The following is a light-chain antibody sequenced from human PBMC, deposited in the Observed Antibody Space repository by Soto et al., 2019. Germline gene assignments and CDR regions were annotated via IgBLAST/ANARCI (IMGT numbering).Light chain of an antibody. J-gene: IGKJ1*01. V-gene: IGKV3-11*01. CDR3: QQRSNWPGT. Sequence: EIVLAQSPANVSLSPGERTTLCWGASQSVRTSLAWYQQQPGQAPRLLIYDASNKATGIPARFSGSGSGTDFTLTIGSLDFKDFAVYYLQQRSNWPGTFGQGTKVDIK. CDR2: DAS. CDR1: QSVRTS.